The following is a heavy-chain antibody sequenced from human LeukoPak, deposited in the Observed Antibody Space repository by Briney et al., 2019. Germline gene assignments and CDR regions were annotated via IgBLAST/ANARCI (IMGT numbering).Heavy chain of an antibody. V-gene: IGHV4-39*01. CDR2: IYYSGST. CDR3: ARQAAQTYDY. CDR1: GGSISRSSYY. J-gene: IGHJ4*02. Sequence: SETLSLTCTVSGGSISRSSYYWGWIRQPPGKGLEYIGNIYYSGSTDYNPSLKSRVTISVDMSKDQFSLKLSSVTAADTAVYYCARQAAQTYDYWGQGTLVTVSS.